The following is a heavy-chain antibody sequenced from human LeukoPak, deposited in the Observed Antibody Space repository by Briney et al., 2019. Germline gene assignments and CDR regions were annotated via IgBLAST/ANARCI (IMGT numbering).Heavy chain of an antibody. CDR1: GFSFSNHY. V-gene: IGHV3-7*01. J-gene: IGHJ4*02. D-gene: IGHD6-19*01. CDR3: TRVIVAVPGYFDFFDF. Sequence: GGSLRLSCTASGFSFSNHYMRWIRQAPGKGLEWVANINEDGSNKWHLGSVKGRFTVSRDNARNSLYLQMNSLRVEDTAVYYCTRVIVAVPGYFDFFDFWGQGVLVTVSS. CDR2: INEDGSNK.